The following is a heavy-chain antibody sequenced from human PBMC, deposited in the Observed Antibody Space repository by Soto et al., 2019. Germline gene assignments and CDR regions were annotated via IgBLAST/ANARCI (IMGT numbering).Heavy chain of an antibody. CDR3: ATAVYIVFIVAAVDFDY. CDR1: GGTFSSYA. CDR2: IIPIFGTA. D-gene: IGHD1-26*01. J-gene: IGHJ4*02. Sequence: QVQLVQSGAEVKKPGSSVKVSCKASGGTFSSYAISWVRQAPGQGLEWMGGIIPIFGTANYAQKFQGRVTITAAESTRAAYMERRSLRSEDTAVYYCATAVYIVFIVAAVDFDYWGQGTLVTVSS. V-gene: IGHV1-69*12.